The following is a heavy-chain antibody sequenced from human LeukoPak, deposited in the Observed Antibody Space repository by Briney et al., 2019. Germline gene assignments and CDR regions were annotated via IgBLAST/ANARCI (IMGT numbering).Heavy chain of an antibody. J-gene: IGHJ4*02. CDR1: GYTFTSYY. D-gene: IGHD3-10*01. Sequence: ASVKVSCKASGYTFTSYYMHWVRQAPGQGLEWMGIINPSGGSTSYAQKFQGRVTTTRDTSTSTVYMELSSLRSEDTAVYYCARDHRITMVRGVSYFDYWGQGTLVTVSS. V-gene: IGHV1-46*03. CDR3: ARDHRITMVRGVSYFDY. CDR2: INPSGGST.